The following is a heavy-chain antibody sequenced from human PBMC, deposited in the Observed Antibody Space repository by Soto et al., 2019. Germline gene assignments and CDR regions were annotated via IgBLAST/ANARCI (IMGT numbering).Heavy chain of an antibody. CDR3: AAVSAIYFFYY. CDR1: GGSFSGYY. J-gene: IGHJ4*02. Sequence: SETLSLTCAVYGGSFSGYYWSWIRQPPGKGLEWIGEINHSGSTNYNPSLKSRVTISVDTSKNQFSLKLSSVTAADTAVYYCAAVSAIYFFYYWGKETVVTVSS. V-gene: IGHV4-34*01. D-gene: IGHD5-12*01. CDR2: INHSGST.